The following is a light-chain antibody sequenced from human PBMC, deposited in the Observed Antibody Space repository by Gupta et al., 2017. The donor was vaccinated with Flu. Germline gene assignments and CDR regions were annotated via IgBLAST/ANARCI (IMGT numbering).Light chain of an antibody. V-gene: IGKV1-33*01. J-gene: IGKJ2*01. CDR1: QDISKY. CDR2: DAS. Sequence: DIQMTQSPSSLSASAGDRVTITCQASQDISKYLNWFQQKPGKAPKLLIYDASNLERGVPSRFSGSGSGTDFTFTISSLQPEDIATYYCQQYDNLPYTFGQGTKLEIK. CDR3: QQYDNLPYT.